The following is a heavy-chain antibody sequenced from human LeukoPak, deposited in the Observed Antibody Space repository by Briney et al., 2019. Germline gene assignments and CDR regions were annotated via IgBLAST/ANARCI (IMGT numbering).Heavy chain of an antibody. J-gene: IGHJ6*02. CDR2: IKRDGSEK. CDR1: GFTFSSYW. D-gene: IGHD6-6*01. V-gene: IGHV3-7*01. Sequence: GGSLRLSCAASGFTFSSYWMSWVRQAPGKGLEWVANIKRDGSEKYYVDSVKGRFTISRDNAKNSLYLQMNSLRAEDTAVYYCARGAYNSSSRYYYYGMDVWGQGTTVTVSS. CDR3: ARGAYNSSSRYYYYGMDV.